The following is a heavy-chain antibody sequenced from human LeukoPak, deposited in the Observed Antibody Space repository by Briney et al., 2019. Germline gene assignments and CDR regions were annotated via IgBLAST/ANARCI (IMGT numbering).Heavy chain of an antibody. CDR3: ARSGMTTVPLRAFDI. Sequence: PGGSLRLSCAASGFAFTSFTMNWVRQTPGKGLEWVSSISGTGGNTYYADSVKGRFTISRDNSKNTLYLQMNSLRAEDTAVYYCARSGMTTVPLRAFDIWGQGTMVTVSS. J-gene: IGHJ3*02. V-gene: IGHV3-23*01. D-gene: IGHD4-17*01. CDR1: GFAFTSFT. CDR2: ISGTGGNT.